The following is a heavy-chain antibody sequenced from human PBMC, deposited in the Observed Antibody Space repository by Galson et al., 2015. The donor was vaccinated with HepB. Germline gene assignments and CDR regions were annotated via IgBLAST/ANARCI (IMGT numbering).Heavy chain of an antibody. J-gene: IGHJ3*01. V-gene: IGHV3-48*03. D-gene: IGHD5-18*01. CDR1: EFTFSSFE. Sequence: SLRLSCAASEFTFSSFEMNWVRQAPGKGLEWVSYISSSGGSVYYADSVKGRFTISRDNAKNSLYPQMKSLRAEDTAVYYCAREDSLDAFDVWGLGTMVTVSS. CDR3: AREDSLDAFDV. CDR2: ISSSGGSV.